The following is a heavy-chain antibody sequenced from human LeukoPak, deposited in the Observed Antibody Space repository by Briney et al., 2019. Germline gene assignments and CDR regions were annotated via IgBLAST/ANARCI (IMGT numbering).Heavy chain of an antibody. CDR3: ARVAVAGTPEFDY. CDR2: ISNSGSTV. Sequence: GGSLRLSCAASGFTFSDYYMTWLRQAPGKGLEWLSYISNSGSTVFYADSVKGRFTVSRDNAKRSLYLQMNSLRAEDTAVYYCARVAVAGTPEFDYWGQGTLVTVSS. V-gene: IGHV3-11*04. J-gene: IGHJ4*02. CDR1: GFTFSDYY. D-gene: IGHD6-19*01.